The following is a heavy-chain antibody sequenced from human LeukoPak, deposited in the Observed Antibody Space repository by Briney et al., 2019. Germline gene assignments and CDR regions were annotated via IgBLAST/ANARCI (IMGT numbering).Heavy chain of an antibody. CDR2: INTNTGNP. Sequence: ASVKVSCKASGYTFTSYAMNWVRQAPGQGLEWIGWINTNTGNPTYAQGFTGRFVFSLDTSVSTAYLQISSLKAEDTAVYYCARDENPGYSSGWYGLYWFDPWGQGTLVTVSS. CDR1: GYTFTSYA. V-gene: IGHV7-4-1*02. CDR3: ARDENPGYSSGWYGLYWFDP. D-gene: IGHD6-19*01. J-gene: IGHJ5*02.